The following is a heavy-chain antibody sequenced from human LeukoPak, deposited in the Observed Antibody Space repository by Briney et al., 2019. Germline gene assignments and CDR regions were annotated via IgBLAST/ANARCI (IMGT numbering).Heavy chain of an antibody. CDR1: GGSFSGYY. Sequence: KPSETLSLTCAVYGGSFSGYYWSWIRQPPGKGLEWIGEINHSGSTNYNPSLKSRVTISVDTSKNQFSLKLSSVTAADTAVYYCARGLPPMVRGVIMPFDYWGQGTLVTVSS. V-gene: IGHV4-34*01. CDR2: INHSGST. D-gene: IGHD3-10*01. J-gene: IGHJ4*02. CDR3: ARGLPPMVRGVIMPFDY.